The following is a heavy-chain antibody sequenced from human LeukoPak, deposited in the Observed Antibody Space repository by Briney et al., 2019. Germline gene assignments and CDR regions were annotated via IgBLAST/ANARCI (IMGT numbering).Heavy chain of an antibody. V-gene: IGHV4-39*07. CDR2: IYYSGST. D-gene: IGHD7-27*01. Sequence: PSETLSLTCTVSGGSISSSSYYWGWIRQPPGKGLEWIGSIYYSGSTYYNPSLKSRVTISVDTSKNQFSLKLSSVTAADTAVYYCARDGPGDMDYYYYMDVWGKGTTVTVSS. CDR1: GGSISSSSYY. J-gene: IGHJ6*03. CDR3: ARDGPGDMDYYYYMDV.